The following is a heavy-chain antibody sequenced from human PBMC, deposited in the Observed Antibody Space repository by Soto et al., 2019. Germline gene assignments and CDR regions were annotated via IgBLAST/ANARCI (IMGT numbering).Heavy chain of an antibody. D-gene: IGHD3-10*01. Sequence: PVKLASKASGYSFTRYNMHCVRQAPRQGLEWVGMINPLGFSTTYAQKFRGRVTMTMDTSTSTVYMELTNLRSDDTAVYYCARAAGRFGELYWFDPWRQGTLVTV. V-gene: IGHV1-46*01. CDR3: ARAAGRFGELYWFDP. CDR1: GYSFTRYN. J-gene: IGHJ5*02. CDR2: INPLGFST.